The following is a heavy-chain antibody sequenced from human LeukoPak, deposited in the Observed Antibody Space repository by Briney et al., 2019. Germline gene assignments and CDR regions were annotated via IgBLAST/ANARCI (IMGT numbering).Heavy chain of an antibody. Sequence: PSETLSLTCAFYGGSFSGYYWSWIRQPPGRGLEWIGEINHSGSTSYNPSLTSRVTISGDTSKNQFSLKLSSVTAADTAVYFCARVGYSYVINDWSRTGLGAYPTKYYYHMDVWGKGTTVTVSS. CDR1: GGSFSGYY. J-gene: IGHJ6*03. D-gene: IGHD5-18*01. V-gene: IGHV4-34*01. CDR2: INHSGST. CDR3: ARVGYSYVINDWSRTGLGAYPTKYYYHMDV.